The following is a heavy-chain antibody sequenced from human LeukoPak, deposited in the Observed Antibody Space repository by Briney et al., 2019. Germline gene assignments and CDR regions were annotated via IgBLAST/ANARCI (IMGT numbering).Heavy chain of an antibody. J-gene: IGHJ4*02. CDR2: IYTSGTT. CDR3: ARELEKDGHTSVLGY. CDR1: GGSINSYY. V-gene: IGHV4-4*07. D-gene: IGHD1-1*01. Sequence: SETLSLTCTVSGGSINSYYWTWIRQPAGKGLEWIGRIYTSGTTDYNPSLKSRVTMSVDTSKNQFSLKLTSVTAADTAVYYCARELEKDGHTSVLGYWGQGTLVTVSS.